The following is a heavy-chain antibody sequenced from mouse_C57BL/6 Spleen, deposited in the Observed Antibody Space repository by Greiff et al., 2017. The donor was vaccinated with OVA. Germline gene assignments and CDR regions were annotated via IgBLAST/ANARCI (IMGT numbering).Heavy chain of an antibody. CDR2: IDPETGGT. CDR3: TRKGIYYEYDGDY. CDR1: GYTFTDYE. V-gene: IGHV1-15*01. J-gene: IGHJ2*01. D-gene: IGHD2-4*01. Sequence: VQLQQSGAELVRPGASVTLSCKASGYTFTDYEMHWVKQTPVHGLEWIGAIDPETGGTAYNQKFKGKAILTADKSSSTAYMELRSLTSEDSAVYYCTRKGIYYEYDGDYWGQGTTLTVSS.